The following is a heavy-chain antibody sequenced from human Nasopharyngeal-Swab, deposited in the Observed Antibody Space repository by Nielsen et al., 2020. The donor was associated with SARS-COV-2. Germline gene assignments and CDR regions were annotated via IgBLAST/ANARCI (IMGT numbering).Heavy chain of an antibody. Sequence: ESLKISCTVSGYSISSGYDWGWIRQPPGKGLEWIGSIYHSGGTYYNPSLKSRVTISVDTSKNQFSLKLSSVTAADTAVYYCARVGARDYVWGSYRPNPGGYWGQGTLVTVFS. CDR1: GYSISSGYD. V-gene: IGHV4-38-2*02. CDR3: ARVGARDYVWGSYRPNPGGY. CDR2: IYHSGGT. J-gene: IGHJ4*02. D-gene: IGHD3-16*02.